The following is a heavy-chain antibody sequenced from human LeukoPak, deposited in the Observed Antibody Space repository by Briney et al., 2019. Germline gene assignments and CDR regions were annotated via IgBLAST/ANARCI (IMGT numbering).Heavy chain of an antibody. D-gene: IGHD2-8*01. CDR3: ARDGTTNRYNWFDS. CDR2: ISDSGTTE. CDR1: GFSLSGFQ. Sequence: GGSLRLSCTASGFSLSGFQMNWVRQAPGKGLEWISYISDSGTTEYYADSVKGRFTISRDNAKNSLYLQMNSLTGEDTALYYCARDGTTNRYNWFDSWGRGTLVTVSS. V-gene: IGHV3-48*03. J-gene: IGHJ5*01.